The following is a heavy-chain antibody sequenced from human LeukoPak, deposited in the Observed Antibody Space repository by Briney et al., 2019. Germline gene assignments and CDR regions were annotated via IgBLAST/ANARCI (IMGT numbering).Heavy chain of an antibody. CDR2: YDPEDGET. CDR3: AADPYSGGRYGEYDY. Sequence: ASVKVSFKVSGYTLTELSIHWVRQAPGKGVEWMGGYDPEDGETFYAQKFQGRVTITEDTSTDTPHMQLTSLGSEDTAVYYCAADPYSGGRYGEYDYWGQGTLVTVSS. CDR1: GYTLTELS. D-gene: IGHD6-19*01. V-gene: IGHV1-24*01. J-gene: IGHJ4*02.